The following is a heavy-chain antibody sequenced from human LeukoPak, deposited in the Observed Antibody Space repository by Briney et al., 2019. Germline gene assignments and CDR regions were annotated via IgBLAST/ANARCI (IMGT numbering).Heavy chain of an antibody. J-gene: IGHJ6*03. CDR2: ISAYNGNT. V-gene: IGHV1-18*01. CDR1: GYTFTSYG. Sequence: ASVTVSCKASGYTFTSYGISWVRQAPGQGLEWMGWISAYNGNTNYAQKLQGRVTMTTDTSTSTAYMELRSLRSDDTAVYYCARGGSTVTQSNYYYYYMDVWGKGTTVTVSS. CDR3: ARGGSTVTQSNYYYYYMDV. D-gene: IGHD4-17*01.